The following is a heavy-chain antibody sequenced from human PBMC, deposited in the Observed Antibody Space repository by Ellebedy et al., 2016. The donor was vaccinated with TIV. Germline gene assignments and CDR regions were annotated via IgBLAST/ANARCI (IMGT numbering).Heavy chain of an antibody. CDR3: ARDRWGPDYFDY. D-gene: IGHD7-27*01. CDR1: GYTFTSYG. Sequence: AASVKVSCKASGYTFTSYGISWVRQAPGQGLEWMGWISAYNGNTNYAQKLQCRVTMTTDTSTSTAYMELRSLRYDDTAVYYCARDRWGPDYFDYWGQGTLVTVSS. CDR2: ISAYNGNT. V-gene: IGHV1-18*01. J-gene: IGHJ4*02.